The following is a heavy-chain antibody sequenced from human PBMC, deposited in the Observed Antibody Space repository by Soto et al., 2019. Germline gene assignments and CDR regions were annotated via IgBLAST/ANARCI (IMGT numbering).Heavy chain of an antibody. Sequence: SGTVALSCAVSSDSISSSNWWSWVRQPPGKGLEWIGEIYHSGSTNYNPSLKSRVTISVDKSKNQFSLKLSSVTAADTAVYYCARAARSSTSCHYFDYWGQG. CDR1: SDSISSSNW. CDR3: ARAARSSTSCHYFDY. J-gene: IGHJ4*02. D-gene: IGHD2-2*01. V-gene: IGHV4-4*02. CDR2: IYHSGST.